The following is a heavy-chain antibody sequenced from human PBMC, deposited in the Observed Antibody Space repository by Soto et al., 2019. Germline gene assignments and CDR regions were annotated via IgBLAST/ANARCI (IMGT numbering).Heavy chain of an antibody. CDR3: AKDGGGSGWQTGIYYGMDV. Sequence: LRLSCAASGFTFSSYGMHWVRQAPGKGLEWVAVISYDGSNKYYADSVKGRFTISRDNSKNTLYLQMNSLRAEDTAVYYCAKDGGGSGWQTGIYYGMDVWGQGTTVTVSS. D-gene: IGHD6-19*01. CDR2: ISYDGSNK. V-gene: IGHV3-30*18. J-gene: IGHJ6*02. CDR1: GFTFSSYG.